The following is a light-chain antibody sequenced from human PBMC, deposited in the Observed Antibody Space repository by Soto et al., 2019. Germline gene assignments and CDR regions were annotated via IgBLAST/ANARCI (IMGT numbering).Light chain of an antibody. CDR3: TSYTSSSTYV. V-gene: IGLV2-14*01. Sequence: QSVLTQPASVSGSPGQSITISCTGTSSDVGGYKYVSWYQQHPGKAPKLMIYDVSNRPSGVSNRFSGSKSGNTASLTISGLQAEDEADHYCTSYTSSSTYVFGTGTKLTVL. CDR1: SSDVGGYKY. J-gene: IGLJ1*01. CDR2: DVS.